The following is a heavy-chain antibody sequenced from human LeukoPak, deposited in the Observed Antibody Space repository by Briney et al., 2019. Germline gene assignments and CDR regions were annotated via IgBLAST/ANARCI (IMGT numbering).Heavy chain of an antibody. CDR1: GDSISRGGFS. CDR3: ARGGEYYYGSGSYIPHDY. V-gene: IGHV4-30-2*03. D-gene: IGHD3-10*01. CDR2: IYPRGST. Sequence: PSQTLSLTCAVSGDSISRGGFSWSWIRQPPGKGLEWIGSIYPRGSTYYNPSLKSRVTISLDTSKNQFSLKLSSVTAADTAVYYCARGGEYYYGSGSYIPHDYWGQGTLVTVSS. J-gene: IGHJ4*02.